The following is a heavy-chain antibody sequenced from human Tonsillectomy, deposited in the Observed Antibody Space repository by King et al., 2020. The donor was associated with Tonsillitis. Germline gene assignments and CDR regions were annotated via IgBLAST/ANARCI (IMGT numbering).Heavy chain of an antibody. V-gene: IGHV3-23*04. CDR2: IGGSGGST. CDR1: GFTFSSCA. D-gene: IGHD1-26*01. J-gene: IGHJ6*03. CDR3: AKSWGGDYYFYMDV. Sequence: VQLVESGGGLVQPGGSLRLSCAASGFTFSSCAMSWVRQTPGKGLEWVSAIGGSGGSTYYADSVKGRFTISRDNSKNTLYLQMNSLRAEDTAVYYCAKSWGGDYYFYMDVWGKGTKVTVSS.